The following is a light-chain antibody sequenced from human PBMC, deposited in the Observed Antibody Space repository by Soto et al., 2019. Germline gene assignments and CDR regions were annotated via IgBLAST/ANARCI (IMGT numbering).Light chain of an antibody. CDR2: EVT. V-gene: IGLV2-14*01. J-gene: IGLJ1*01. Sequence: QSVLTQPASVSGSPGQSITISCTGTSTDVGGYNYVSWYQHRPGEAPKLMIFEVTKRPSGVSNRFSGSKSGNTASLTISGLQAEDEADYFCNSYTTSSTYVFGSGTKGTVL. CDR3: NSYTTSSTYV. CDR1: STDVGGYNY.